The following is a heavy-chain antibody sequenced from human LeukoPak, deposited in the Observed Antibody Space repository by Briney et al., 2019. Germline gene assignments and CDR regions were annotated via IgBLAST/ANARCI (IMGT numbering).Heavy chain of an antibody. D-gene: IGHD3-16*01. CDR3: ARGRRLRLGELFFY. Sequence: ASVKVSCTASGYTLTSDDINWVRQATGQGLEWMGWMNPNSGNTGYAQKFKGRVTMPRNTSISTAYMELSSLRSEDTAVYYCARGRRLRLGELFFYWGQGTLVTVSS. CDR1: GYTLTSDD. J-gene: IGHJ4*02. CDR2: MNPNSGNT. V-gene: IGHV1-8*01.